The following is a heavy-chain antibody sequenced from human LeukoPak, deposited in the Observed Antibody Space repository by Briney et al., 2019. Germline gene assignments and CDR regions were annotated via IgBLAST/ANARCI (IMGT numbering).Heavy chain of an antibody. CDR1: GFTFSSYA. CDR3: ARHLSGVTGYTYGRGIDY. CDR2: ISGSGGST. D-gene: IGHD5-18*01. V-gene: IGHV3-23*01. J-gene: IGHJ4*02. Sequence: GGSLRLSCAASGFTFSSYAMSWVRQAPGKGLEWVSAISGSGGSTYYADSVEGRFTISRDNSKNTLYLQVNSLRAEDTAVYYCARHLSGVTGYTYGRGIDYWGQGTLVTVSS.